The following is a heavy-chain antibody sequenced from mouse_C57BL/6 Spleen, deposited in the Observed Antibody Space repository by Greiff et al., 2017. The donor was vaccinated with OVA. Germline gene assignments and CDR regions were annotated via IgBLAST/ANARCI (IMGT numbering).Heavy chain of an antibody. V-gene: IGHV5-17*01. J-gene: IGHJ2*01. D-gene: IGHD2-4*01. Sequence: EVQLVESGGGLVKPGGSLKLSCAASGFTFSDYGMHWVRQAPEKGLEWVAYISSGSSTIYYADTVKGRFTISRDNAKNTLFLQMTSLRSEDTAMYYCARKAYYDFYFDYWGQGTTLTVSS. CDR1: GFTFSDYG. CDR2: ISSGSSTI. CDR3: ARKAYYDFYFDY.